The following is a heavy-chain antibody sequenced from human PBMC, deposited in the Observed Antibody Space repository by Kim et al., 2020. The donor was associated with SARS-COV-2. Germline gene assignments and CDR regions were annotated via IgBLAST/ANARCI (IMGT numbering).Heavy chain of an antibody. CDR3: ASPTGSGSYQGEGLRGPYGMDV. D-gene: IGHD3-10*01. CDR1: GYSFTSYW. CDR2: IYPGDSDT. Sequence: GESLKISCKGSGYSFTSYWIGWVRQMPGKGLEWMGIIYPGDSDTRYSPSFQGQVTITADKSISTAYLQWSSLKASDTAMYYCASPTGSGSYQGEGLRGPYGMDVWGQGTTVTVSS. V-gene: IGHV5-51*01. J-gene: IGHJ6*02.